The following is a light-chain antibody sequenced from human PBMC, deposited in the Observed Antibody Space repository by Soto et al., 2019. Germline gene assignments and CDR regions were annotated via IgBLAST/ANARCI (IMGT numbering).Light chain of an antibody. CDR1: QSVSSY. J-gene: IGKJ1*01. CDR3: QQWT. Sequence: EIVLTQSPATLSLSPGERATLSCRASQSVSSYLAWYQQKPGQAPRLLIYDASNRATGIPARFSGSGSGTDFTPTISSLEPEDFAVYYCQQWTFGQGTKVEIK. V-gene: IGKV3-11*01. CDR2: DAS.